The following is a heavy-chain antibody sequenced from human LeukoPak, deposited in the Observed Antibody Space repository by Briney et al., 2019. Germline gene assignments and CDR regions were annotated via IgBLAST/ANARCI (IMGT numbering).Heavy chain of an antibody. J-gene: IGHJ4*02. CDR3: VGGSREMATIFDY. Sequence: SETLSLTCSVSDVSISSYYWSWIRQPAGKGLEWIGRFHTSGSTNYNPSLKSRVTMSVDTSKNQFSLKLTSVTAADTAVYYCVGGSREMATIFDYWGQGTLVTVSS. D-gene: IGHD5-24*01. V-gene: IGHV4-4*07. CDR1: DVSISSYY. CDR2: FHTSGST.